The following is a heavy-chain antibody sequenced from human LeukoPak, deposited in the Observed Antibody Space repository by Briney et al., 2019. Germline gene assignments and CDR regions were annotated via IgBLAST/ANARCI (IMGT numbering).Heavy chain of an antibody. J-gene: IGHJ4*02. V-gene: IGHV1-18*01. CDR3: ARDREHWGSGSYIGDY. CDR2: ISAYNGNT. Sequence: ASVKVSCKASGYTFTNYGIIWVRQAPGQGLEWMGWISAYNGNTNYAQKLQGRVTMTTDTSTSTAYMELRSLRSDDTAVYYCARDREHWGSGSYIGDYWGQGTLVTVSS. CDR1: GYTFTNYG. D-gene: IGHD3-10*01.